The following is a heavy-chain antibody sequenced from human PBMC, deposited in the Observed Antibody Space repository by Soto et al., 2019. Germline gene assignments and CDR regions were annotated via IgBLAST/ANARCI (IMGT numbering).Heavy chain of an antibody. D-gene: IGHD3-22*01. CDR2: IYYSGFT. J-gene: IGHJ5*02. CDR1: GGSMSSYY. CDR3: ARGDHFDSSGPFDA. V-gene: IGHV4-59*01. Sequence: QVQLQESGPGLVEPSETLSLTCSVSGGSMSSYYWYWLRQPPGRGLECIGYIYYSGFTNYSPSLKRRDTMSVDTSKNHFSRKPSSVTAADTAVYYCARGDHFDSSGPFDAWGQGTLVTVAS.